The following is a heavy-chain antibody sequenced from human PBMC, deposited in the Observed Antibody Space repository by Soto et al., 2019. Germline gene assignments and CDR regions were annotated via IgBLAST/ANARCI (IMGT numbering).Heavy chain of an antibody. J-gene: IGHJ4*02. CDR2: INHSGST. D-gene: IGHD2-2*02. CDR3: GRGLSLIVGQAALQEGSRFFDY. V-gene: IGHV4-34*01. CDR1: GGSFSCYY. Sequence: WETLTLTCAVYGGSFSCYYWSWIRQPPGKGLEWIGEINHSGSTIYNPSLKRRVTISVKQSKNQSFVHLSSVPGAETAVDYCGRGLSLIVGQAALQEGSRFFDYWGQGTLVTVSS.